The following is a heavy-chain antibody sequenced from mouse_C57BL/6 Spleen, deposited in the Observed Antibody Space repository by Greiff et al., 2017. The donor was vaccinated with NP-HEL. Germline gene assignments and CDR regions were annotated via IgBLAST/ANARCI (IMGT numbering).Heavy chain of an antibody. Sequence: QVQLQQPGTELVKPGASVKLSCKASGYTFTSYWMHWVKQRPGQGLEWIGNINPSNGGTNYNEKFKSKATLTVDKSSSTAYMQLSSRTSEDAAVYYCARWDYDDDFFAYWGQGTLVTVSA. J-gene: IGHJ3*01. CDR2: INPSNGGT. V-gene: IGHV1-53*01. CDR3: ARWDYDDDFFAY. D-gene: IGHD2-4*01. CDR1: GYTFTSYW.